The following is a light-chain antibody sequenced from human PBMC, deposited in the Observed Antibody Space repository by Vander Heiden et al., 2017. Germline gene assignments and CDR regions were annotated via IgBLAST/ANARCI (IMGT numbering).Light chain of an antibody. V-gene: IGKV4-1*01. CDR2: WAS. CDR1: QRVLDSSNNKNY. Sequence: DIVMTQPPESLALSPGERATINCKSSQRVLDSSNNKNYLAWYQQKPGQPPKLLNYWASTRESGVPDRFSGSGSGTDFTLTISSLQAEDVAVYYCQQDNSTPRTFGQGTKVEIK. CDR3: QQDNSTPRT. J-gene: IGKJ1*01.